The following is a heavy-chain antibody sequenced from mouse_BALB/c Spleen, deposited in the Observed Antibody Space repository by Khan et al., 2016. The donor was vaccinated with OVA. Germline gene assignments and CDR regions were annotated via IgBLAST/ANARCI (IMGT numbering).Heavy chain of an antibody. CDR2: ISSGGST. J-gene: IGHJ4*01. CDR1: GFTFSSYA. CDR3: ARLYAMDY. V-gene: IGHV5-6-5*01. Sequence: EVEPVESGGGLVKPGGSLKLSCAASGFTFSSYAMSWVRQTPEKRLEWVASISSGGSTYYPDSVKGRFTISRDNARNILYLQMSSLRSEDTAMYYCARLYAMDYWGQGTSVTVSS.